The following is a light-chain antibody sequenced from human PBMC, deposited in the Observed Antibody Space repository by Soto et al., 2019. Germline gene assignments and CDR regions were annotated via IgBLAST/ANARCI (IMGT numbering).Light chain of an antibody. V-gene: IGKV3-20*01. CDR1: QSVRTSD. CDR3: QHCGNSRYT. CDR2: GAF. J-gene: IGKJ2*01. Sequence: EVVLTQSPGTLSLSPGERATLSCRASQSVRTSDVTWYQHQPGQAPRLLIYGAFNRATDIPDRFSGSGYGTDFALTISRLEAEDFAVYYCQHCGNSRYTFGQGTRLEIK.